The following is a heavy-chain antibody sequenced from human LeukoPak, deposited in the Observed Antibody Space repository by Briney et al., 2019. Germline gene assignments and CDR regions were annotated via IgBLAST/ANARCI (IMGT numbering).Heavy chain of an antibody. CDR2: IGNRGTTI. V-gene: IGHV3-48*03. CDR1: GFTFSSYE. CDR3: ARGDRLTTLDY. D-gene: IGHD3-16*01. Sequence: GGSLRLSCAASGFTFSSYEMNWVRQAPGKGLEWVSHIGNRGTTIFYADSVKGRFTISRDNAKNSLSLQMNSLRAEDAAIYYCARGDRLTTLDYWGQGTLVTVSS. J-gene: IGHJ4*02.